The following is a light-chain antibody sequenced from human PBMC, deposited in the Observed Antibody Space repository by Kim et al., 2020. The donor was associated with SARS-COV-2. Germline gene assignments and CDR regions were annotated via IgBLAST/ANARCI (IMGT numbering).Light chain of an antibody. V-gene: IGKV3-20*01. J-gene: IGKJ1*01. Sequence: SPAERATSTCRASQSVSSTYLSWYPQQPGQAPRLRIYGASSRATGIPDRFSGSGSGTAFTLTIRSLEPEDFAVYYCQQYGSSPWTFGQGTKVDIK. CDR1: QSVSSTY. CDR2: GAS. CDR3: QQYGSSPWT.